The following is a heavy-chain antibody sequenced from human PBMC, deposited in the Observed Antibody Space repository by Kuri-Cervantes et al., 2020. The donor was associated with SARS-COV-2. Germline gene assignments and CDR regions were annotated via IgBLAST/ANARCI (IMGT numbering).Heavy chain of an antibody. Sequence: SCAVSGGSISSGGYSWSWIRQPPGKGLEWIGYIYHSGSTYYNPSLKSRVTISVDRSKNQFSLKLSSVTAADTAVYYCARVDGYNKNFDYWGQGTLVTVSS. J-gene: IGHJ4*02. CDR3: ARVDGYNKNFDY. D-gene: IGHD5-24*01. CDR1: GGSISSGGYS. CDR2: IYHSGST. V-gene: IGHV4-30-2*02.